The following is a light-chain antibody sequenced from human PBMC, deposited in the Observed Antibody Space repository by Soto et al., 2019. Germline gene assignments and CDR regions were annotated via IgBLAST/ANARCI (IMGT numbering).Light chain of an antibody. Sequence: QGVVTQEPSLTVSPGGTVTLTCGSSTGAVTSGHYPYWFQQKPGQAPRTLIYDTSNKHSWTPARFSGSLLGGKAALTLSGAQPEDEAEYYCLLSYSGAQVVFGGGTKLTVL. CDR1: TGAVTSGHY. CDR2: DTS. CDR3: LLSYSGAQVV. J-gene: IGLJ2*01. V-gene: IGLV7-46*01.